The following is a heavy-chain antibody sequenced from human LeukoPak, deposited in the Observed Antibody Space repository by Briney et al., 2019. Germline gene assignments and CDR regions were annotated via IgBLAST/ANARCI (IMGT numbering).Heavy chain of an antibody. CDR1: GDSVSSNSAA. J-gene: IGHJ4*02. V-gene: IGHV6-1*01. CDR3: AKGRWALFDC. D-gene: IGHD3-10*01. CDR2: TYYRSKWYN. Sequence: NPSQTLSLTCDISGDSVSSNSAAWNWIRQSPSRGLEWLGRTYYRSKWYNDYAISVKSRMTINADTSKNQFSLQLNSVTPEGTAVYYCAKGRWALFDCWGQGTLVIVSS.